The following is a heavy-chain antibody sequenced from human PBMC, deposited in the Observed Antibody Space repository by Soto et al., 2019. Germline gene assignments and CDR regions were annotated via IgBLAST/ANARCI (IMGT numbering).Heavy chain of an antibody. CDR2: IYYSGST. J-gene: IGHJ5*02. V-gene: IGHV4-59*01. D-gene: IGHD6-19*01. Sequence: SETLSLTCTVSGGSISSYYWSWIRQPPGKGLEWIGYIYYSGSTNYNPSLKSRVTISVDTSKNQFSLKLSSVTAADTAVYYCAREIIAVAGIDWFDPWGQGTLVTVSS. CDR1: GGSISSYY. CDR3: AREIIAVAGIDWFDP.